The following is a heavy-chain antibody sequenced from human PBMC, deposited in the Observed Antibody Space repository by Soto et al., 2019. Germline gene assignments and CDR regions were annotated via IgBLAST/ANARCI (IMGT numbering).Heavy chain of an antibody. D-gene: IGHD1-1*01. V-gene: IGHV1-8*01. CDR1: GYTFTSYD. J-gene: IGHJ6*02. Sequence: QVQLVQSGAEVTKPGASVKVSCKASGYTFTSYDINWVRQATGQGLEWMGWMSPNSGATGYAQKFQGRVTMTRDTSISTAYMELSNLRSEDTAIYEWARGVDAGVDVWGQGSTVTVSS. CDR3: ARGVDAGVDV. CDR2: MSPNSGAT.